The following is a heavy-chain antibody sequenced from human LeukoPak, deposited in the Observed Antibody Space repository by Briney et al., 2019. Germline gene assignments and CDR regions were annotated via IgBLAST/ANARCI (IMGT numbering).Heavy chain of an antibody. CDR1: GYTFTSYY. D-gene: IGHD6-13*01. V-gene: IGHV1-46*01. J-gene: IGHJ4*02. Sequence: ASVKVSCKASGYTFTSYYMHWVRQAPGQGLEWMGIINPSGGSTSYAQKFQGRVTMTRDTSTSTVYMELSSLRAEDTAVYYCAKTRRKQLAPDYWGQGTLVTVSS. CDR2: INPSGGST. CDR3: AKTRRKQLAPDY.